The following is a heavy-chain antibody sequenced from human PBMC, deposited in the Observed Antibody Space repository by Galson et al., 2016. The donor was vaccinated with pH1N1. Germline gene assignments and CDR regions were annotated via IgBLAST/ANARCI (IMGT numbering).Heavy chain of an antibody. CDR2: IYPRDGGA. CDR3: AAPHSPRYDFDF. V-gene: IGHV1-46*03. Sequence: SVKVSCKASGYTFTRYYMHWVRQAPGQGPEWVGIIYPRDGGAVYAQRLQGRVTLTRDTSTSTVYMELTSLRPDDTAVYYCAAPHSPRYDFDFWGQGTMVTVSS. J-gene: IGHJ3*01. CDR1: GYTFTRYY. D-gene: IGHD1-26*01.